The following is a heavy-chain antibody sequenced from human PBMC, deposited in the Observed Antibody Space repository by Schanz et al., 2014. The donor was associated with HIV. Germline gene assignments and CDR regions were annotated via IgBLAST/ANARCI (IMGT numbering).Heavy chain of an antibody. J-gene: IGHJ4*02. V-gene: IGHV1-69*01. D-gene: IGHD6-13*01. CDR1: GGTFINYA. CDR3: ARDSPVAAGTLDY. Sequence: QVQLVQSGAEVKKPGSSVKVFCRASGGTFINYAFSWGRQAPGQGLEWMGGVIPHFGTSNYAQKFQGRATITADESTSTAYMELSSLRSEDTAVYYCARDSPVAAGTLDYWGQGTLVTVSS. CDR2: VIPHFGTS.